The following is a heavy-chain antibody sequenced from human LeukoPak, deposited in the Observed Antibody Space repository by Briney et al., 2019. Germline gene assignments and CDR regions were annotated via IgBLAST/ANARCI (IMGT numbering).Heavy chain of an antibody. J-gene: IGHJ4*02. Sequence: TSETLSLTCTVSGGSISSYYWSWIRQPAGKGLEWIGRIYTSGSTNYNPSLKSRVTMSVDTSKNQFSLKLSSVTAADTAVYYCARDNIAAAGLTTDYWGQGTLVTVSS. D-gene: IGHD6-13*01. V-gene: IGHV4-4*07. CDR3: ARDNIAAAGLTTDY. CDR1: GGSISSYY. CDR2: IYTSGST.